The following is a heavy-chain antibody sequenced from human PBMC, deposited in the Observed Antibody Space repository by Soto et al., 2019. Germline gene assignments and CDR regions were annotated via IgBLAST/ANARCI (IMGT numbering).Heavy chain of an antibody. CDR2: IYYSGST. J-gene: IGHJ4*02. D-gene: IGHD6-13*01. CDR3: ASYYSSSWFGY. Sequence: NPSETLSLTCTVSGGSISSYYWSWIRQPPGKGLEWIGYIYYSGSTNYNPSLKSRVTISVDTSKNQFSLKLSSVTAADTAVYYCASYYSSSWFGYWGQGTLVTVSS. CDR1: GGSISSYY. V-gene: IGHV4-59*08.